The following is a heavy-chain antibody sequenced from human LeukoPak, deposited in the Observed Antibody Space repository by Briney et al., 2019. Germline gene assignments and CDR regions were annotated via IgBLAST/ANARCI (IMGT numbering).Heavy chain of an antibody. D-gene: IGHD3-10*01. J-gene: IGHJ4*02. CDR1: GFTFTSYG. Sequence: GTSLRLSCAASGFTFTSYGMHWVRQAPGKGLEWVALITYDGYYKYYSDSVKGRFTISSDTSKNTLYLQMNSLRAEDTAVYYCARDLSPVVRASPMGYWGQGTLVTVSS. V-gene: IGHV3-30*03. CDR3: ARDLSPVVRASPMGY. CDR2: ITYDGYYK.